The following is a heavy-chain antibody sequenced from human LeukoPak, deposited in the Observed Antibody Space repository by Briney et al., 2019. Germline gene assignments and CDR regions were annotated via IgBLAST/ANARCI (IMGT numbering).Heavy chain of an antibody. CDR1: GYTFTGYY. V-gene: IGHV1-2*04. CDR3: ARETAYYSGYGGDFDY. J-gene: IGHJ4*02. Sequence: ASVKVSCKASGYTFTGYYMHWVRQTPGQGLEWMGWINPNSGGTNYAQKFQGWVTMTRDTSISTAYMELSRLRSDDTAVYYCARETAYYSGYGGDFDYWGQGTLVTVSS. CDR2: INPNSGGT. D-gene: IGHD5-12*01.